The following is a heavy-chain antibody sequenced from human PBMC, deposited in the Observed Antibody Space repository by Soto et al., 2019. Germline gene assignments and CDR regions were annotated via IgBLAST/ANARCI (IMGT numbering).Heavy chain of an antibody. D-gene: IGHD3-9*01. J-gene: IGHJ4*02. CDR2: ISSSSSYI. CDR1: GFTFSSYS. V-gene: IGHV3-21*01. Sequence: GGSLRLSCAASGFTFSSYSMNWVRQAPGKGLEWVSSISSSSSYIYYADSVKGRFTISRDNAKNSLYLQMNSLRAEDTAVYYCESGYDILTGQFWGQGTLVTVSS. CDR3: ESGYDILTGQF.